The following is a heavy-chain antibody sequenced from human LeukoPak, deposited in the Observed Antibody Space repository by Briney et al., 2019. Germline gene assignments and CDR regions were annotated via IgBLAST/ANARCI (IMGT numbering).Heavy chain of an antibody. J-gene: IGHJ4*02. CDR3: ARPPSRGYSSSFEY. V-gene: IGHV5-51*01. D-gene: IGHD2-2*03. CDR2: IYPDESNI. CDR1: GYSFPTYW. Sequence: GESLKISCKGSGYSFPTYWIAWVRQMPGKGLEWMGIIYPDESNIRYGPSFQGQVTISADKSISTAYLQWRSLKASDTAMYYCARPPSRGYSSSFEYWGQGTLVTVSS.